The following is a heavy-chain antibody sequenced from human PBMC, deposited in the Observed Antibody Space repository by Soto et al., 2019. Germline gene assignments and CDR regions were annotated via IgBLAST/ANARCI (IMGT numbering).Heavy chain of an antibody. Sequence: QVQLVQSGTEVKNPGASVKVSCKTSGYTFTTYGIGWVRQAPGQGLEWVGWIHCYSGNTNYAQKLQGRVTVTTDTSTSTVYMELRSLRSDDTAMYFCARAVAGAGGEYDYWGQGTLVTVSS. D-gene: IGHD6-13*01. J-gene: IGHJ4*02. CDR3: ARAVAGAGGEYDY. CDR1: GYTFTTYG. CDR2: IHCYSGNT. V-gene: IGHV1-18*01.